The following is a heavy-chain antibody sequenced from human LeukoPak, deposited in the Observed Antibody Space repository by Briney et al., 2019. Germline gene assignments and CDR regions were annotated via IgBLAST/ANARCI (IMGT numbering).Heavy chain of an antibody. CDR3: VGSGNSAP. D-gene: IGHD1-7*01. Sequence: GGSLRLSCAASGFPFSSYGMSWIRQGPVKGLEWVSSISASGDVIFLVDSVKGRFIVSRDNSQNTLSLQMNSLRVEDTAIYYCVGSGNSAPWGQGTLVTVSS. V-gene: IGHV3-23*01. CDR2: ISASGDVI. J-gene: IGHJ5*02. CDR1: GFPFSSYG.